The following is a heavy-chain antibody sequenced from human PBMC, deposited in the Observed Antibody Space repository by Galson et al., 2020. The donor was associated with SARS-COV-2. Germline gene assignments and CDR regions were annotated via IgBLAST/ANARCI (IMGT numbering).Heavy chain of an antibody. V-gene: IGHV3-21*01. CDR1: GFTFSSYS. CDR3: ARDGGAELADAFDI. Sequence: GESLKISCAASGFTFSSYSMNWVRQAPGKGLEWVSSISSSSSYIYYADSVKGRFTISRDNAKNSLYLQMNSLRAEDTAVYYCARDGGAELADAFDIWGQGTMVTVSS. J-gene: IGHJ3*02. CDR2: ISSSSSYI. D-gene: IGHD6-6*01.